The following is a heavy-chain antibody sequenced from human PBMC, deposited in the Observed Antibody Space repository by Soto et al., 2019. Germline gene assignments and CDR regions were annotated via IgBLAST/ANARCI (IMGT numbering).Heavy chain of an antibody. V-gene: IGHV4-39*01. D-gene: IGHD6-19*01. CDR1: GGSISSSSYY. J-gene: IGHJ5*02. CDR2: IYYSGST. Sequence: PSETLSLTCTVSGGSISSSSYYWGWIRQPPGKGLEWIGSIYYSGSTYYNPSLKSRVTISVDTSKNQFSLKLSSVTAADTAVYYCARHNQESGWYLSPSWWFDPWGQGTLVTVSS. CDR3: ARHNQESGWYLSPSWWFDP.